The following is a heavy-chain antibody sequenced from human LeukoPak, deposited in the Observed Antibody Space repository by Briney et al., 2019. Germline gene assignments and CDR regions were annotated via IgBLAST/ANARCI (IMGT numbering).Heavy chain of an antibody. CDR3: ARALGYSGSYRGLNIFDY. D-gene: IGHD1-26*01. V-gene: IGHV4-59*01. CDR2: IYYSGST. J-gene: IGHJ4*02. Sequence: SETLSLTCTVSGGSISSYYWSWIRQPPGKGLEWIGYIYYSGSTNYNPSLKSRVTISVDTSKNQFSLKLSSVTAADTAVYYCARALGYSGSYRGLNIFDYWGQGTLVTVSS. CDR1: GGSISSYY.